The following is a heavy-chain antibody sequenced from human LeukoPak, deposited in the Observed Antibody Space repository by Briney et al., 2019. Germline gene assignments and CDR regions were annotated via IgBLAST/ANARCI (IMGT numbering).Heavy chain of an antibody. Sequence: ASVKVSCKASGGTFSSYAISWVRQAPGQGLEWMGGIIPIFGTANYAQKFQGRVTITADESTSTAYMELSSLRSEDTAVYYCARDYYDSSRVYYFDYWGQGTLVTVSS. CDR1: GGTFSSYA. V-gene: IGHV1-69*13. D-gene: IGHD3-22*01. CDR3: ARDYYDSSRVYYFDY. CDR2: IIPIFGTA. J-gene: IGHJ4*02.